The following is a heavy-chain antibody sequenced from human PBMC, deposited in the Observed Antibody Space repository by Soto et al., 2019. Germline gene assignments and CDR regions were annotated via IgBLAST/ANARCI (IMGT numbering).Heavy chain of an antibody. V-gene: IGHV5-51*01. J-gene: IGHJ6*02. CDR2: IYPGDSDT. D-gene: IGHD2-2*01. CDR1: GYSFTSYW. CDR3: ARQNRYCSSTSCYRDYYYYGMDV. Sequence: PGESLKISCKGSGYSFTSYWIDWVRQMPGKGLEWMGIIYPGDSDTRYSPSFQGQVTISADKSISTAYLQWSSLKASDTAMYYCARQNRYCSSTSCYRDYYYYGMDVWGQGTTVTVSS.